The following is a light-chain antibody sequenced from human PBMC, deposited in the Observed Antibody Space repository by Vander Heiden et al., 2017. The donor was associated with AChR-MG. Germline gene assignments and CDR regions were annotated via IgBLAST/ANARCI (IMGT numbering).Light chain of an antibody. V-gene: IGKV3-15*01. Sequence: EIVMTQSPATLSVSPGERATLSCRASQSVSSSLAWYQQKPGQAPRLLFYGASTRATGIPARFSGSGSGTEFTLTISSLQSEDFAVYYCQQYNNWPPGTFGGGTKVEIK. CDR3: QQYNNWPPGT. J-gene: IGKJ4*01. CDR1: QSVSSS. CDR2: GAS.